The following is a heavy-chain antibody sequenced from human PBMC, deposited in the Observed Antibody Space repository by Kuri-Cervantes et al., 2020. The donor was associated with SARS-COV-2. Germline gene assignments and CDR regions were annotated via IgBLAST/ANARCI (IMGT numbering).Heavy chain of an antibody. CDR3: ARAYGFLRYIYYMDV. Sequence: GSLSLTCAFYGESFSGYYWNWIRQSPGKGLEWIGEVNHRGSTNYNPSLKSRVTISVDTSSKQFSLHLGSVTAADTAVYYCARAYGFLRYIYYMDVWGRGTTVTVSS. J-gene: IGHJ6*03. CDR1: GESFSGYY. CDR2: VNHRGST. D-gene: IGHD4-17*01. V-gene: IGHV4-34*01.